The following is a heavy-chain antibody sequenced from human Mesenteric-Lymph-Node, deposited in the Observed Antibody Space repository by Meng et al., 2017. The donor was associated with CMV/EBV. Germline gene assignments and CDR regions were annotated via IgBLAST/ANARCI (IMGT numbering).Heavy chain of an antibody. CDR3: AKERSSSWYVTGFDP. J-gene: IGHJ5*02. V-gene: IGHV3-21*01. D-gene: IGHD6-13*01. Sequence: GGSLRLSCAASGFTFTDYSMNWIRQAPGKGLEWVSSITSSGKYIYYADSVKGRFTISRDNGKNSLYLHMNALRPDDTAVYYCAKERSSSWYVTGFDPWGQGTLVTVSS. CDR1: GFTFTDYS. CDR2: ITSSGKYI.